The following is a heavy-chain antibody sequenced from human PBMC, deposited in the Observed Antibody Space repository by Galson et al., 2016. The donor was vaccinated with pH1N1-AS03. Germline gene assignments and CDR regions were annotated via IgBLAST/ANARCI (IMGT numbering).Heavy chain of an antibody. J-gene: IGHJ2*01. D-gene: IGHD5-24*01. V-gene: IGHV3-23*01. Sequence: SLRLSCAASGFTFSSYAMSWVRQAPGKGLEWVSTSGSGGSTYYADSVKGRFTISRDNSKNTLYVQMNSLRAEDTAVYYCAKLRGQLSYNCYFDLWGRGTLVTVSA. CDR1: GFTFSSYA. CDR2: SGSGGST. CDR3: AKLRGQLSYNCYFDL.